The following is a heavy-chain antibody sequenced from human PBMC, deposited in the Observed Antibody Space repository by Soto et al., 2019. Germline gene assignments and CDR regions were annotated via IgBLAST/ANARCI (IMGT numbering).Heavy chain of an antibody. V-gene: IGHV1-18*01. Sequence: WVQQEKKQGLEWMGWINPSDGNRNFAQKFEDRVTMTTATSTNTVLLELRSLKSDDTAIYYCARDRLRGYDSSGFYSWGQGTMVTVSS. CDR2: INPSDGNR. CDR3: ARDRLRGYDSSGFYS. J-gene: IGHJ4*02. D-gene: IGHD3-22*01.